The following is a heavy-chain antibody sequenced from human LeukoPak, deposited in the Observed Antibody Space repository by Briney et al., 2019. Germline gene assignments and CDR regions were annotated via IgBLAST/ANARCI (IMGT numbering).Heavy chain of an antibody. Sequence: GGALRLSCAASGFTFSNYAMSWVREAPGEGLEYGSPIRYNGGGENYAGSVKGGVTISRDNSKNTLYRQVRSLRAEDMAVYYCARVPRPCGASTSCQGAFDVWGQGTMVTVSS. CDR1: GFTFSNYA. CDR2: IRYNGGGE. CDR3: ARVPRPCGASTSCQGAFDV. D-gene: IGHD2-2*01. J-gene: IGHJ3*01. V-gene: IGHV3-64*02.